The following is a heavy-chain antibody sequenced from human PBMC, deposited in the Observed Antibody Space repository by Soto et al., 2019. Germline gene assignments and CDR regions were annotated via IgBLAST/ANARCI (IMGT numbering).Heavy chain of an antibody. CDR3: ARDQEEQWLATYYYYYMDV. CDR1: GFTFSDYY. J-gene: IGHJ6*03. CDR2: ISSSGSTI. D-gene: IGHD6-19*01. Sequence: GGSLRLSCAASGFTFSDYYMSWIRQAPGKGLEWVSYISSSGSTIYYADSVKGRFTISRDNAKNSLYLQMNSLRAEDTAVYYCARDQEEQWLATYYYYYMDVWGKGTTVTVSS. V-gene: IGHV3-11*01.